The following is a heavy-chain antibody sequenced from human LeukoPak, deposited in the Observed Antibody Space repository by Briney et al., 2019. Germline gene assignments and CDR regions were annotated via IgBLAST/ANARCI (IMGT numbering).Heavy chain of an antibody. CDR2: IASDGSST. CDR1: GFTFSGYW. D-gene: IGHD4-23*01. J-gene: IGHJ4*02. V-gene: IGHV3-74*01. Sequence: GGSLRLSCTASGFTFSGYWMQWVRQAPGKGLVWVSRIASDGSSTTYADSVKGRFSISRDNAKNTLYLQMNSLRVEDTAVYYCARGRPHGNDYWGQGTLVTVSS. CDR3: ARGRPHGNDY.